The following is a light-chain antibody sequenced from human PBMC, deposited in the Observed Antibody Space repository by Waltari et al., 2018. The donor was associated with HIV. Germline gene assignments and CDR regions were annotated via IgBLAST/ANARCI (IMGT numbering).Light chain of an antibody. CDR3: YSRDSSGNSWV. CDR2: EDS. Sequence: SYELTQPPSVSVSPGQTARITCSGDALPKRYAYWYQQKSGQAPVLVIYEDSKRPSGIPERFSGSSSGTMATLTNSGAQVEDEADYYCYSRDSSGNSWVFGGGTKLTVL. CDR1: ALPKRY. J-gene: IGLJ3*02. V-gene: IGLV3-10*01.